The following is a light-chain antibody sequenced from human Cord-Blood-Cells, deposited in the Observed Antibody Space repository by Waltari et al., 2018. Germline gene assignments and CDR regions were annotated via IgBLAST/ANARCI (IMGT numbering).Light chain of an antibody. V-gene: IGLV2-11*01. J-gene: IGLJ1*01. CDR1: SSDVGGYNY. CDR2: DVS. Sequence: QSALTKPRPVSGSPGQSFTISCTGTSSDVGGYNYVSGYQQHPGKAPKLMIYDVSKRPSGVPDRFSGSKSGNTASLTISGLQAEDEADYYCCSYAGSYTYVFGTGTKVTVL. CDR3: CSYAGSYTYV.